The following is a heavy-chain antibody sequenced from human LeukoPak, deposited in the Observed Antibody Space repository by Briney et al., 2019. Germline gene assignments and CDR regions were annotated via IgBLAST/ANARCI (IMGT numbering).Heavy chain of an antibody. CDR1: GGSISSGDYY. Sequence: NPSQTLSLTCTVSGGSISSGDYYWSWIRQPPGKGLEWIVYIYYSGSTYYNPSLKSRVAISVDTSKNQFSLKLSSVTAADTAVYYCARDLLNEGNHLDYWGQGTLVTVSS. CDR3: ARDLLNEGNHLDY. J-gene: IGHJ4*02. V-gene: IGHV4-30-4*01. CDR2: IYYSGST. D-gene: IGHD4-23*01.